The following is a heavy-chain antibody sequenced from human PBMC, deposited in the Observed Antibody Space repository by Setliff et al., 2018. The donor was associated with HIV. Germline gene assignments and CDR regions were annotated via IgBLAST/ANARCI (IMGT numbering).Heavy chain of an antibody. D-gene: IGHD6-6*01. CDR1: RTTFSGYG. CDR3: ACPPRPTPTPEDY. V-gene: IGHV3-30*03. CDR2: ISYDGSNK. J-gene: IGHJ4*02. Sequence: GGSLRLSCGGFRTTFSGYGLNWVRQAPGKGLEWVAVISYDGSNKYYADSVKGRFTISRDNSKNTLYLQMNSLRAEDTAVYYCACPPRPTPTPEDYWGQGTLVTVSS.